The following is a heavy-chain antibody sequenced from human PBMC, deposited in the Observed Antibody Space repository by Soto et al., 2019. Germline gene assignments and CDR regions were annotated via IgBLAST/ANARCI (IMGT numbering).Heavy chain of an antibody. J-gene: IGHJ4*02. CDR2: IYYSGST. V-gene: IGHV4-59*01. CDR1: GGSISSYY. CDR3: ARERRDGYKHCFDY. Sequence: QVQLQESGPGLVKPSETLSLMCTVSGGSISSYYWSWIRQPPGKGLEWIGYIYYSGSTNYNPSLKSRVTISVDTSKNQFSLKLSSVTAADTAVYYCARERRDGYKHCFDYWGQGTLVTVSS. D-gene: IGHD5-12*01.